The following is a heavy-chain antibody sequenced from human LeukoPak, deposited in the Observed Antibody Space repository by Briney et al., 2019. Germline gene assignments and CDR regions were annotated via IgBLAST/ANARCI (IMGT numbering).Heavy chain of an antibody. CDR3: ARDAWFGAGRTFAY. Sequence: SETLSLTCTVSGGSISSSSYYWSWIRQPPGKGLEWIGSIYYSGSTYYNPSLKSRVTISVDTSKNQFSLRLSSVTAADTAVYYCARDAWFGAGRTFAYWGQGTLVTVSS. V-gene: IGHV4-39*07. CDR2: IYYSGST. D-gene: IGHD3-10*01. J-gene: IGHJ4*02. CDR1: GGSISSSSYY.